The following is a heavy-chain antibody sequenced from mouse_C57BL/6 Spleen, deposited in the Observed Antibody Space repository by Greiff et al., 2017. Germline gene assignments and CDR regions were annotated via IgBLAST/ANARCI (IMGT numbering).Heavy chain of an antibody. CDR2: INPNNGGT. CDR1: GYTFTDYY. Sequence: VQLQQSGPELVKPGASVKISCKASGYTFTDYYMNWVKQSHGKSLEWIGDINPNNGGTSYNQKFKGKATLTVDKSSSTAYMELRSLTSEDSAVYYCARDYYGSRSYWGQGTTLTVSS. CDR3: ARDYYGSRSY. D-gene: IGHD1-1*01. V-gene: IGHV1-26*01. J-gene: IGHJ2*01.